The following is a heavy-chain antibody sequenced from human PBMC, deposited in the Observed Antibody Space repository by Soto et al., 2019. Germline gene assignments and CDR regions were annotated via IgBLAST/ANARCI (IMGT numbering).Heavy chain of an antibody. CDR2: IRSKAYGGTT. CDR1: GFTFGDYA. Sequence: GGSLRLSCTASGFTFGDYAMSWFRQAPGKGLEWVGFIRSKAYGGTTEYAASVKGRFTISRDDSKNTLYLQMNSLRAEDTAVYYCAKVDYYDSSGPTIDYWGQGTLVTVSS. CDR3: AKVDYYDSSGPTIDY. D-gene: IGHD3-22*01. V-gene: IGHV3-49*03. J-gene: IGHJ4*02.